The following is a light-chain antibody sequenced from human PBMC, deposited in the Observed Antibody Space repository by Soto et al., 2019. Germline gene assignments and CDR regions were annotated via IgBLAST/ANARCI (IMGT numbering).Light chain of an antibody. CDR2: AVS. Sequence: EVVMTQSPATVSVSPGERVTLSCRASQSVTSHLAWYQQRPGQAPRLLIYAVSTRATGIPDRFSGSGSGTEFTLTISSLQSEDFATYYCQQSYSTPRTFGQGTKVDIK. CDR1: QSVTSH. V-gene: IGKV3-15*01. CDR3: QQSYSTPRT. J-gene: IGKJ1*01.